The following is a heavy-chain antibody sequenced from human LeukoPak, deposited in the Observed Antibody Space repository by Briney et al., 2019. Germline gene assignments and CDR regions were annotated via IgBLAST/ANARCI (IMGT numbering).Heavy chain of an antibody. D-gene: IGHD1-1*01. CDR2: IWPDGSNQ. CDR1: GFTFSTFG. V-gene: IGHV3-30*02. CDR3: AKDDKPDGNRYFDY. Sequence: GGSLRLSCAASGFTFSTFGMHWVRRAPGKGLEWLTSIWPDGSNQYYADSVKGRLTISRDNSKSTLYLQMNSLRAEDSAVYYCAKDDKPDGNRYFDYWGQGTPVTVSS. J-gene: IGHJ4*02.